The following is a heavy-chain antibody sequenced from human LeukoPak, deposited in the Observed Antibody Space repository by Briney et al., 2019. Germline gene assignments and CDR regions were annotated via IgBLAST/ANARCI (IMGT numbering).Heavy chain of an antibody. J-gene: IGHJ4*02. CDR2: ISITGGTT. CDR1: GFTFSNSE. CDR3: AGDLPH. V-gene: IGHV3-48*03. Sequence: GGSLRLSCAASGFTFSNSEMNWVRQAPGKGLEWLSFISITGGTTHYAVSVKGRFTISRDNAKNSLYLQMNSLRAEDTAVYYCAGDLPHWGQGTLVTVSS.